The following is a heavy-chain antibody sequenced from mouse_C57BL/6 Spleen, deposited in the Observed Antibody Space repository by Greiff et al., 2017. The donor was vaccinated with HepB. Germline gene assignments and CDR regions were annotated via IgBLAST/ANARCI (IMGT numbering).Heavy chain of an antibody. D-gene: IGHD4-1*01. V-gene: IGHV10-1*01. CDR3: VRRGSDCDGGFAY. Sequence: VQLVESGGGLVQPKGSLKLSCAASGFSFNTYAMNWVRQAPGKGLEWVARIRSKSNNYATYYADSVKDRFTISRDDSESMLYLQMNNLKTEDTAMYYCVRRGSDCDGGFAYWGQGTLVTVSA. CDR1: GFSFNTYA. CDR2: IRSKSNNYAT. J-gene: IGHJ3*01.